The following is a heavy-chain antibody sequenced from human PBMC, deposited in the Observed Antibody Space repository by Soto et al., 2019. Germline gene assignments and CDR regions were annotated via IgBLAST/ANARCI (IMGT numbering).Heavy chain of an antibody. CDR2: INPDGRST. CDR1: GFTFGSSW. CDR3: ARAVRCVGVGTCSSPFVY. J-gene: IGHJ4*02. Sequence: LRLSCATPGFTFGSSWMDWVRQAPGKGLLWVSRINPDGRSTTYADSVKGRFTISRDNAKNTLYLQMDSLRAEDTAVYFCARAVRCVGVGTCSSPFVYWSQGTQVTVSS. V-gene: IGHV3-74*01. D-gene: IGHD1-1*01.